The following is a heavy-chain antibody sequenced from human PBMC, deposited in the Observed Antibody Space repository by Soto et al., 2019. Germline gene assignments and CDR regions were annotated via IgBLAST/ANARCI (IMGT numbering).Heavy chain of an antibody. CDR2: IKSDGSST. D-gene: IGHD1-20*01. CDR3: VRAVTATRDY. V-gene: IGHV3-74*01. J-gene: IGHJ4*02. CDR1: GFTFSDYW. Sequence: EVHLVESGGGLVQPGGSLRLSCVASGFTFSDYWMHWVRQAPGKGLVWVSRIKSDGSSTSYADSVEGRFTISRDNAKNTLFLQMTSLRAEDSAVYYCVRAVTATRDYWGQGTLVTVSS.